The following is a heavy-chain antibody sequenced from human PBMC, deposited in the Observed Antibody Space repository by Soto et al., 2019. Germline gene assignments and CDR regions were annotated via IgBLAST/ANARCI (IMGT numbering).Heavy chain of an antibody. Sequence: SETLSLTCTVSGGSISSYYWSWIRQPPGKGLEWIGYIYYSGSTNYNPSLKSRVTISVDTSRNHFSLKLSSVTAAHTAVYYCVIVRGVKRNYWFDPWGQGTLVTVST. CDR1: GGSISSYY. D-gene: IGHD3-10*01. CDR2: IYYSGST. CDR3: VIVRGVKRNYWFDP. J-gene: IGHJ5*02. V-gene: IGHV4-59*01.